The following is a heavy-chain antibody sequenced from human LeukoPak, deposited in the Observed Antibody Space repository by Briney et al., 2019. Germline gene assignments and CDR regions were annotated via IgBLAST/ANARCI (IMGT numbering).Heavy chain of an antibody. CDR3: TRRGDGQVLRDY. Sequence: PGGSLRLSCAASGFTFSNYWMSWVRQAPGKGLEWVANIKQDRSEKYYVDSVKGRFTISRDNAKNSLYLQMNSLRAEDTAVYYCTRRGDGQVLRDYWGQGTLVTVSS. CDR1: GFTFSNYW. D-gene: IGHD4-17*01. J-gene: IGHJ4*02. V-gene: IGHV3-7*01. CDR2: IKQDRSEK.